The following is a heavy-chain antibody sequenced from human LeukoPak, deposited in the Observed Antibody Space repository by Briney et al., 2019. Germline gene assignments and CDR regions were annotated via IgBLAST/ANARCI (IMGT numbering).Heavy chain of an antibody. V-gene: IGHV3-23*01. CDR3: AKDASYSSGWDLFDY. CDR2: ISGSGGST. CDR1: GFPFSSYA. D-gene: IGHD6-19*01. J-gene: IGHJ4*02. Sequence: GGSLRLSCAASGFPFSSYAMSWVRQAPGKGLERASAISGSGGSTYYAASVKGRFTISRDNSKNTLYLQMNSLRADDTAVYYCAKDASYSSGWDLFDYWGQGTLVTVSS.